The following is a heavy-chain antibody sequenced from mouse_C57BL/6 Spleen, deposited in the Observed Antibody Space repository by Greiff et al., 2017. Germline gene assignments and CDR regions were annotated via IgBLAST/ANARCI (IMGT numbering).Heavy chain of an antibody. V-gene: IGHV14-3*01. J-gene: IGHJ3*01. CDR2: IDPANGNT. CDR3: ARAPIYDGYYAWFAY. D-gene: IGHD2-3*01. Sequence: EVQRVESVAELVRPGASVKLSCTASGFNIKNTYMHWVKQRPEQGLEWIGRIDPANGNTKYAPKFQGKATITADTSSNTAYLQLSSLTSEDTAIYYCARAPIYDGYYAWFAYWGQGTLVTVSA. CDR1: GFNIKNTY.